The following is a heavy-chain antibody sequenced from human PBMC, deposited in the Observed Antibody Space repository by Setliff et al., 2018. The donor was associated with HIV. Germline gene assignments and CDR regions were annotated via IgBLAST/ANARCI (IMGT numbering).Heavy chain of an antibody. J-gene: IGHJ2*01. CDR3: ARLYLNTGGYWASTYRYLDL. CDR1: GVSITSTNFY. Sequence: PSETLSLTCTVSGVSITSTNFYWGWIRQPPGKGLEWIGSISSGGNTYYNTSLKSRVTMSIDTSNNQSSLKLSSVTAADTSVYHCARLYLNTGGYWASTYRYLDLWGRGTLGTVSS. V-gene: IGHV4-39*01. D-gene: IGHD2-8*02. CDR2: ISSGGNT.